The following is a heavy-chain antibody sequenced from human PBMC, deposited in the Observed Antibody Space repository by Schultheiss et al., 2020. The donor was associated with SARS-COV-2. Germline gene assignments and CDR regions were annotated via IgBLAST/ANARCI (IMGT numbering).Heavy chain of an antibody. J-gene: IGHJ3*02. V-gene: IGHV4-39*07. D-gene: IGHD3-3*01. CDR1: GGSISSSSYY. CDR3: ARGWGFWSGYYWPRTSDAFDI. Sequence: SETLSLTCTVSGGSISSSSYYWGWIRQPPGKGLEWIGEINHSGSTNYNPSLKSRVTISVDTSKNQFSLKLSSVTAADTAVYYCARGWGFWSGYYWPRTSDAFDIWGQGTMVTVSS. CDR2: INHSGST.